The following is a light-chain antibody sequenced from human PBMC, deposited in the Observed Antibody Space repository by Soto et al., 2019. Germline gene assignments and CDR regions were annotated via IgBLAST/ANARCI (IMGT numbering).Light chain of an antibody. CDR3: QSYDSSLSGV. CDR2: GNS. CDR1: SSNIGAGYD. J-gene: IGLJ1*01. Sequence: QSVLTQPPSVSGAPGQRVTISCTGSSSNIGAGYDVHWYQQFPGTAPKLLIYGNSNRPSGVPDRFSGSNSGTSASLAITGLQADDEADYYCQSYDSSLSGVFGSGTKVTVL. V-gene: IGLV1-40*01.